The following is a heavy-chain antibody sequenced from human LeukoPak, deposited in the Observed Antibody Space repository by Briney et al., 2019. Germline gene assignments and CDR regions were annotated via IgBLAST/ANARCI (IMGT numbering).Heavy chain of an antibody. Sequence: PSETLSLTCTVSGGSISSYYWSWIRQPPGKGLEWIGYIYYSGSTNYNPSLKSRVTISVGTSKNQFSLKLSSVTAADTAVYYCARGIYSYGYSTFDPWGQGTLVTVSS. CDR3: ARGIYSYGYSTFDP. CDR2: IYYSGST. J-gene: IGHJ5*02. V-gene: IGHV4-59*01. CDR1: GGSISSYY. D-gene: IGHD5-18*01.